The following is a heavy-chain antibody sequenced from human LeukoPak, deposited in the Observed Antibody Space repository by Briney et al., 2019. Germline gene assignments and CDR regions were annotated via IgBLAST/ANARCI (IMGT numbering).Heavy chain of an antibody. CDR2: ISSSSSYI. CDR3: ARLERESYSLDY. D-gene: IGHD1-26*01. Sequence: PGGSLRLSCAASGFTFSSYSMNWVRQAPGKGLEWVSSISSSSSYIYYADSAKGRFTISRDNAKNSLYLQMNGLRAEDTAVYYCARLERESYSLDYWGQGTLVTVSS. V-gene: IGHV3-21*01. CDR1: GFTFSSYS. J-gene: IGHJ4*02.